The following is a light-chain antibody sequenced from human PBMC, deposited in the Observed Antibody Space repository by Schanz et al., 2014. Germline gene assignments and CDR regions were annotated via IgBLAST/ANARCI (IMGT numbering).Light chain of an antibody. Sequence: QSALTQPASVSGSPGQSITISCTGTSSDVGGYNYFSWYQKYPGKAPKLMIYDVSNRLSWVSNRLSGSKSGNTASLTISGLQAEDEADYYCSSYRRTATVAVFGTGTKLTVL. CDR3: SSYRRTATVAV. CDR2: DVS. V-gene: IGLV2-14*03. J-gene: IGLJ1*01. CDR1: SSDVGGYNY.